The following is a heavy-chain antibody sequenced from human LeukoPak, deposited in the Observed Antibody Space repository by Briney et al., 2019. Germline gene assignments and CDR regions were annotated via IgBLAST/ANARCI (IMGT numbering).Heavy chain of an antibody. V-gene: IGHV4-34*01. CDR2: INHSGST. CDR3: ASPGYSGTLSLRY. CDR1: GGSFSDYY. Sequence: PSETLSLTCAVYGGSFSDYYWSWIRQPPGKGLEWIGEINHSGSTNYNPSLKSRVTISIDTSRNQFSLELRPVTAADTAVYYCASPGYSGTLSLRYWGQGTLVTVSS. D-gene: IGHD1-26*01. J-gene: IGHJ4*02.